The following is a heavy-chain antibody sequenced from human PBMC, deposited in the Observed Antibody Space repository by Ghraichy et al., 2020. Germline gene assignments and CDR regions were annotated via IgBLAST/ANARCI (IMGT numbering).Heavy chain of an antibody. CDR2: ISGSGGSV. D-gene: IGHD1-26*01. V-gene: IGHV3-23*01. J-gene: IGHJ4*02. CDR1: GFTFSSYV. CDR3: AKVGPYSGSYYYFDY. Sequence: GSLRLSCAASGFTFSSYVMNWVRQAPGKGLEWVSAISGSGGSVYYADSVKGRFTIPRDNSRNTLSLQMNSLRAEDTAVYYWAKVGPYSGSYYYFDYWGQGNLVTVSS.